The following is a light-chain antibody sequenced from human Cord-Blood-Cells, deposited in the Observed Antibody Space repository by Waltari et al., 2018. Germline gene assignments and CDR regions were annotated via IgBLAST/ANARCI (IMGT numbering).Light chain of an antibody. CDR2: YKSDSDK. CDR1: SGINVGTYR. CDR3: MIWHSSAYV. J-gene: IGLJ1*01. V-gene: IGLV5-45*01. Sequence: QAVLTQPASLSASPGASASLTCTLRSGINVGTYRISWYQQKPGSPPQSLLRYKSDSDKQQGSGVPSRFSGSKDASANAGILLISGLQSEDEADYYCMIWHSSAYVFGTGTKVTVL.